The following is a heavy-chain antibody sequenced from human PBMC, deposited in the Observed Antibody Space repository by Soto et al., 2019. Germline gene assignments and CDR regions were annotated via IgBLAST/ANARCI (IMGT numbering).Heavy chain of an antibody. J-gene: IGHJ6*02. CDR1: GFTFSSYA. CDR3: AKCDFYYYYGMDV. V-gene: IGHV3-23*01. CDR2: ISGSGGST. Sequence: GGSLRLSCAASGFTFSSYAMSWVRQAPGKGLEWVSAISGSGGSTYYADSVKGRFTISRDNSKNTLYLQMNSLRAEDKAVYYCAKCDFYYYYGMDVWGQGTTVTVSS.